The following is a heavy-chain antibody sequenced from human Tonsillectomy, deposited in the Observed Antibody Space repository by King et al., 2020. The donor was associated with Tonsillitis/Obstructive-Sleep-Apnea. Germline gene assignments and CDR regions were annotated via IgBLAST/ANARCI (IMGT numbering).Heavy chain of an antibody. V-gene: IGHV3-64D*06. J-gene: IGHJ6*02. Sequence: VQLVESGGGLVQPGGSLRLSCSASGFTFSGYAMHWVRQAPGKGLQFVSAININGDTTDYADSVKGRFAISRDNSKNTLYLQMSSLRPEDTAVYYCVKGIKWNPYGIDVWGQGTTVTVSS. CDR1: GFTFSGYA. CDR2: ININGDTT. D-gene: IGHD1-20*01. CDR3: VKGIKWNPYGIDV.